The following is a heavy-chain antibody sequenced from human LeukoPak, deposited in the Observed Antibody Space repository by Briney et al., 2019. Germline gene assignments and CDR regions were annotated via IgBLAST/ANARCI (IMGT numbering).Heavy chain of an antibody. CDR2: IYYSGST. CDR1: GGSISSGDYY. Sequence: PSETLSLTCTVSGGSISSGDYYWSWIRQPPGKGLEWIGYIYYSGSTYYNPSLKSRVTISVDTSKNQFSLKLSSVTAADTAVYYCATTPIDYWGQGTLVTSWGQGTLVTVSS. J-gene: IGHJ5*02. V-gene: IGHV4-30-4*01. CDR3: ATTPIDYWGQGTLVTS. D-gene: IGHD4-11*01.